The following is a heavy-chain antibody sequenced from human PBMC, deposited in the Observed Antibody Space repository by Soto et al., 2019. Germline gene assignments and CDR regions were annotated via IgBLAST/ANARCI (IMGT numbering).Heavy chain of an antibody. CDR1: GGSISTYY. CDR2: IYYSGST. CDR3: ARGDYDFLTGYYKTAYFDY. Sequence: QVQLQESGPGLVKPSETLSLTCTVSGGSISTYYWSWIRQPPGKGLEWIGYIYYSGSTNYNPSLKSRVPXSXDXXKNQFSLKLSSVTAADTAVYYCARGDYDFLTGYYKTAYFDYWGQGTLVTVSS. D-gene: IGHD3-9*01. J-gene: IGHJ4*02. V-gene: IGHV4-59*01.